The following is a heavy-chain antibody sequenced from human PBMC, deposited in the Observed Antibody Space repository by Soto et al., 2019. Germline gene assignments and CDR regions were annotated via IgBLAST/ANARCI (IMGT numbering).Heavy chain of an antibody. CDR2: ISAYNGNT. D-gene: IGHD3-10*01. CDR1: GYTFTSYG. CDR3: ARDVGTSITMVRGVIDY. J-gene: IGHJ4*02. Sequence: ASVKVSCKASGYTFTSYGISWVRQAPGQGLEWMGWISAYNGNTNYAQKLQGRVTMTTDTSTSTAYMELRSLRSDDTAVYYCARDVGTSITMVRGVIDYWGQGTLGTVSS. V-gene: IGHV1-18*04.